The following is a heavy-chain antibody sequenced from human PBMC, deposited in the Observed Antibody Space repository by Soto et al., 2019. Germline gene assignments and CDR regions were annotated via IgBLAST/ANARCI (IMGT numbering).Heavy chain of an antibody. V-gene: IGHV3-33*01. CDR2: IWYDGSTK. CDR1: GFTFSNFV. J-gene: IGHJ6*03. CDR3: ARDHPGTGRYMDV. D-gene: IGHD1-1*01. Sequence: GGSLRLSCAASGFTFSNFVMHWVRQASGKGLEWVALIWYDGSTKYYADSVKGRFTISRDNSKNTLDLQMNSLRAEDTAVYHCARDHPGTGRYMDVWGKGTTVTVSS.